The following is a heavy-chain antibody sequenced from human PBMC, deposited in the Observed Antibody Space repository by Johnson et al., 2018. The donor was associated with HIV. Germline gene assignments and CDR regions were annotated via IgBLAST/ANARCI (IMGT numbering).Heavy chain of an antibody. CDR2: ISWNSGSI. D-gene: IGHD1-26*01. Sequence: VQLVESGGGVVQPGGSLRLSCAASGFTFSSYGMHWVRQAPGKGLEWVSGISWNSGSIGYADSVKGRFTISRDNAKNSLYLQMNSLRAEDTALYYCAKGSKWEPRDAFDIWGQGTMVTVSS. CDR1: GFTFSSYG. V-gene: IGHV3-9*01. CDR3: AKGSKWEPRDAFDI. J-gene: IGHJ3*02.